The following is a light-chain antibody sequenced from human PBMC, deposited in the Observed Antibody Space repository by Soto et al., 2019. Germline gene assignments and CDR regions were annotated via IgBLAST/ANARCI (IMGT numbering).Light chain of an antibody. V-gene: IGKV3-20*01. Sequence: EIVLTQSPGTLSLSPGERATLSCRASQSVSSSYLAWYQQRPGQAPRLLMFGASSRASDIPDRFSGSGSGTDFTLTIGSLEPEDFAVYYCQQYGSSPRTFGQGTKVDIK. J-gene: IGKJ1*01. CDR2: GAS. CDR1: QSVSSSY. CDR3: QQYGSSPRT.